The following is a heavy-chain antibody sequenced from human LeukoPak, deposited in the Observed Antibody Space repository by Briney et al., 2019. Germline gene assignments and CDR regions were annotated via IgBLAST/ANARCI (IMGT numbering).Heavy chain of an antibody. J-gene: IGHJ6*02. CDR1: GFTFSSYA. Sequence: GGSLRLSCAASGFTFSSYAMHWVRQAPGKELEWVAVIWYDGSNKYYADSVKGRFTISRDNSKNTLYLQMNSLRAEDTAVYYCARGHYYYYGMDVWGQGTTVTVSS. CDR3: ARGHYYYYGMDV. V-gene: IGHV3-33*08. CDR2: IWYDGSNK.